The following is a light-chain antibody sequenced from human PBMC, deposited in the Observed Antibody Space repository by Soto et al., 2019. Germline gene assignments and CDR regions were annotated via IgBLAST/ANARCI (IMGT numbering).Light chain of an antibody. CDR1: QSVSRY. J-gene: IGKJ5*01. CDR3: QQYGSSPIT. CDR2: GAS. V-gene: IGKV3-20*01. Sequence: EIVSTQSPAALSLSRGERATLCCRASQSVSRYLAWYQQKPGQAPRLLIYGASSRATGIPDRFSGSGSGTDFTLTISRLEPEDFAVYYCQQYGSSPITFGQGTRLEIK.